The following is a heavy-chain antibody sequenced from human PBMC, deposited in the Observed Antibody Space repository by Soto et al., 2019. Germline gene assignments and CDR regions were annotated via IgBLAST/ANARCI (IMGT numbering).Heavy chain of an antibody. CDR3: ARVDTYYDFWSGYYEGPYYYYGMDV. D-gene: IGHD3-3*01. J-gene: IGHJ6*02. CDR1: GYTFTSYY. CDR2: INPSGGST. V-gene: IGHV1-46*01. Sequence: ASVKVSCKASGYTFTSYYMHWVRQAPGQGLEWMGIINPSGGSTSYAQKFQGRVTMTRDTSTGTVYMELSSLRSEDTAVYYCARVDTYYDFWSGYYEGPYYYYGMDVWGQGTTVTVSS.